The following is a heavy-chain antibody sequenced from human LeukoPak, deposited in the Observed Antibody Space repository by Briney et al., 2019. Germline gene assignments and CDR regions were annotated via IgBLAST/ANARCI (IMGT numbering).Heavy chain of an antibody. CDR2: IIPIFGIA. J-gene: IGHJ5*02. CDR1: GGTFSSYA. Sequence: SVTVSCKASGGTFSSYAISWVRQAPGQGLEWMGRIIPIFGIANYAQKFQGRVTITADKSTNTAYMELSSLRSEDTAVYYCARGQKEYSSSSATQRFDPWGQGTLVTVSS. CDR3: ARGQKEYSSSSATQRFDP. V-gene: IGHV1-69*04. D-gene: IGHD6-6*01.